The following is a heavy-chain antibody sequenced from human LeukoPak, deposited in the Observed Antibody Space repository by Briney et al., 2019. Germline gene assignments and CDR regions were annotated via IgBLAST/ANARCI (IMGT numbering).Heavy chain of an antibody. V-gene: IGHV3-21*01. J-gene: IGHJ4*02. D-gene: IGHD4-17*01. CDR2: ITSRSSYI. CDR1: VFTLRNYC. Sequence: GGSLRLSCAPSVFTLRNYCVNWLRHAPGKGVECVSSITSRSSYIDCTGGVEGRFPISRDNAKSSLYLRMNSLRSETTAGDYCAREENGDHHQTIDYSGQG. CDR3: AREENGDHHQTIDY.